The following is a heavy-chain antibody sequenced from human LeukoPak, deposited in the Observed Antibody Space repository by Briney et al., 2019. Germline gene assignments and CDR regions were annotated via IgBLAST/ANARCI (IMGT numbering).Heavy chain of an antibody. CDR3: ARHYYGSGTYYHLDS. Sequence: ASVKVSCKASGGTFSSYAISWVRQAPGQGLEWMAWISPYNGNTNYAQKLQGRVTLTTDTSTSTAYMELRSLRSDDTAVYYCARHYYGSGTYYHLDSWGQGTLVTVSS. CDR2: ISPYNGNT. V-gene: IGHV1-18*01. J-gene: IGHJ4*02. D-gene: IGHD3-10*01. CDR1: GGTFSSYA.